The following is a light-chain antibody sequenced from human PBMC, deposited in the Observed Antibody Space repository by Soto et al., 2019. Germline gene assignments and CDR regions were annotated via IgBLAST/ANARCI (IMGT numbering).Light chain of an antibody. V-gene: IGKV1-27*01. J-gene: IGKJ5*01. CDR3: QQYYSYPIT. CDR1: QSISNG. Sequence: DIQMTQSPSTLPASVGDGVTITCRASQSISNGVAWYQQKPGKVPKLLIYAASTLQSGVPSRFSGRGSGTDFTLTISCLQSEDFATYYCQQYYSYPITFGQGTRLEIK. CDR2: AAS.